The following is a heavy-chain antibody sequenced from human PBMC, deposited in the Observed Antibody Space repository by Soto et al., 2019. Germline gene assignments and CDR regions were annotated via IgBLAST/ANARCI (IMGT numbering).Heavy chain of an antibody. CDR1: GGTFSSYA. D-gene: IGHD2-8*01. CDR3: ARDHVTPGLYFDY. V-gene: IGHV1-69*05. Sequence: SVKVSCKASGGTFSSYAISWVRQAPGQGLEWMGGIIPIFGTANYAQKFQGRFTISRDNGKNSLYLHLNSLRVEDTAVYYCARDHVTPGLYFDYWGQGNLVTVSS. CDR2: IIPIFGTA. J-gene: IGHJ4*02.